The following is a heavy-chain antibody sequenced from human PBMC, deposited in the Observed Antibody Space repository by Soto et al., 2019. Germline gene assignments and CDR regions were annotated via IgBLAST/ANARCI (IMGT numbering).Heavy chain of an antibody. D-gene: IGHD3-16*02. J-gene: IGHJ4*02. CDR1: GFTCSDYY. CDR2: ISSSGSTI. CDR3: ARDYDYIWGSYRYTHDLLDY. V-gene: IGHV3-11*01. Sequence: QVQLVESGGGLVKPGGSLRLSCAASGFTCSDYYMSWIRQAPGKGLEWVSYISSSGSTIYYADSVKGRFTISRDNAKNSLYLQMNSLRAEDTAVYYCARDYDYIWGSYRYTHDLLDYWGQGTLVTVSS.